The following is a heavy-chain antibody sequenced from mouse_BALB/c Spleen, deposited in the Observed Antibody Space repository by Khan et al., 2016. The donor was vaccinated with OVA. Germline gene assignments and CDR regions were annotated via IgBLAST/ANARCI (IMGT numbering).Heavy chain of an antibody. Sequence: VELVESGAELAKPGASVKMSCKASGYTFTSYWMHWVKQRPGQGLEWIGYINPSTGYSEFNQKFKDKATLTADKSSSPAYMQLSSLTSDDSAVYYCANHGSTSAWFAYWGQGTLVTVSA. V-gene: IGHV1-7*01. J-gene: IGHJ3*01. CDR3: ANHGSTSAWFAY. CDR2: INPSTGYS. CDR1: GYTFTSYW. D-gene: IGHD1-1*01.